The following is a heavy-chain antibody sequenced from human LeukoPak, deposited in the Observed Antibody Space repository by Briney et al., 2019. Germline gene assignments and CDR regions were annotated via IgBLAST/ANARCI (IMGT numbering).Heavy chain of an antibody. CDR1: GFSFSTYS. V-gene: IGHV3-21*01. Sequence: GSLRLSCVASGFSFSTYSMNWVRQAPGKGLEWVSSISTGDTYIYYADSVKGRFTISRDDAKNSLCLQMNSLRAEDTAVYYCAREDIRLDYFDYWGQGTLVTVSS. CDR2: ISTGDTYI. D-gene: IGHD6-19*01. CDR3: AREDIRLDYFDY. J-gene: IGHJ4*02.